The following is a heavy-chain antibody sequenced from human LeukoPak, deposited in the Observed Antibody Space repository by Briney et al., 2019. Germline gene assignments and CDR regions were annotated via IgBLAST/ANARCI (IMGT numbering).Heavy chain of an antibody. CDR2: INPSGGST. D-gene: IGHD2-2*01. Sequence: ASVKVSCKASGHTFTSYYMNWVRQAPGQGLEWMGIINPSGGSTSYAQKFQGRVTMTRDTSTSTVYMELSSLRSEDTAVYYCARYCSSTSCSPQDYGMDVWGQGTTVTVSS. CDR3: ARYCSSTSCSPQDYGMDV. V-gene: IGHV1-46*01. CDR1: GHTFTSYY. J-gene: IGHJ6*02.